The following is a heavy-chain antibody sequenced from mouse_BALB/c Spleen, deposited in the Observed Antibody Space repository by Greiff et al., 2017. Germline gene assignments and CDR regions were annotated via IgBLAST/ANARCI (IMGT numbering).Heavy chain of an antibody. Sequence: QVQLQQSGPELVKPGASVKISCKASGYAFSSSWMNWVKQRPGQGLEWIGRIYPGDGDTNYNGKFKGKATLTADKSSSTAYMQLSSLTSVDSAVYFCARVTLTATAFDYWGQGTTLTVSS. CDR3: ARVTLTATAFDY. V-gene: IGHV1-82*01. J-gene: IGHJ2*01. CDR2: IYPGDGDT. CDR1: GYAFSSSW. D-gene: IGHD1-2*01.